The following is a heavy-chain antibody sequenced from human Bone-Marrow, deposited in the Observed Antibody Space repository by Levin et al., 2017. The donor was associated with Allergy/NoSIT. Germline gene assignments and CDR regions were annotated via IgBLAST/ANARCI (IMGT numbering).Heavy chain of an antibody. D-gene: IGHD3-10*01. J-gene: IGHJ5*02. CDR2: IYYSGST. Sequence: SETLSLTCTVSGGSIRSGGYYWSWIRQLPGKGLEWIGYIYYSGSTHYNPSLKNRLTISVDTSKNQFSLELTSVTAADTAVYYCARVLVFLWFGESPDTDYNWFDPWGQGTLVTVSS. CDR1: GGSIRSGGYY. CDR3: ARVLVFLWFGESPDTDYNWFDP. V-gene: IGHV4-31*03.